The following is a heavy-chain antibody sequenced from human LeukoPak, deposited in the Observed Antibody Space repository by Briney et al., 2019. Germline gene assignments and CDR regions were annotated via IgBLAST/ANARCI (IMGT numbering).Heavy chain of an antibody. Sequence: PSETLSLTCTVSGGSISSYYWSWIRQPPGKGLEWIGYIHYSGSTNYNPSLKSRVTISVDRSKNQFSLKLSSVTAADTAVYYCARGVRGVKYYFDYWGQGTLVTVSS. CDR1: GGSISSYY. CDR2: IHYSGST. J-gene: IGHJ4*02. CDR3: ARGVRGVKYYFDY. V-gene: IGHV4-59*12. D-gene: IGHD3-10*01.